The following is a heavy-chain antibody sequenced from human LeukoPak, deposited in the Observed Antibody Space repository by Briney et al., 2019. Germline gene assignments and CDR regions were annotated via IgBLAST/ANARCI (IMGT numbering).Heavy chain of an antibody. CDR3: ASTLSWYSDYYFDY. V-gene: IGHV4-34*01. D-gene: IGHD6-13*01. CDR2: INHSGST. CDR1: GGSFGGYY. Sequence: SETLSLTCAVYGGSFGGYYWSWIRQPPGKGLEWIGEINHSGSTNYNPSLKSRVTISVDMSKNQFSLKLSSVTAADTAVYYCASTLSWYSDYYFDYWGQGTLVTVSS. J-gene: IGHJ4*02.